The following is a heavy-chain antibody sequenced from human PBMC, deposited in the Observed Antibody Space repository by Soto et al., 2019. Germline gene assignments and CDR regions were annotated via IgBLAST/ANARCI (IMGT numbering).Heavy chain of an antibody. CDR3: ARAPPYYGISGYLAV. CDR1: GHYFSGYY. V-gene: IGHV1-2*02. D-gene: IGHD3-22*01. J-gene: IGHJ4*02. Sequence: QVQLVQSGAEVKKTGASVKVSCEAPGHYFSGYYMYWVRQAPGHGLEWMGWINLNSGGTNYAQKFQGRVTMTMDTSIPTAYMALRGLTADDTAVYFFARAPPYYGISGYLAVWGLGTLVTVSS. CDR2: INLNSGGT.